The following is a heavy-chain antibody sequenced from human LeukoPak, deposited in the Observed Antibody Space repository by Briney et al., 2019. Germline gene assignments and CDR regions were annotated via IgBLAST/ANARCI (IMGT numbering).Heavy chain of an antibody. D-gene: IGHD2-15*01. Sequence: SETLSLTCTVSGYSINSGFYWGWIRQPPGKGLEWIGSIYHSGSTHYKSSLKSRVTISVDTSKNQFSLKLSSVTAADTAVYYCARVVGKNYYYYMDVWGKGTTVTISS. CDR1: GYSINSGFY. CDR2: IYHSGST. CDR3: ARVVGKNYYYYMDV. J-gene: IGHJ6*03. V-gene: IGHV4-38-2*02.